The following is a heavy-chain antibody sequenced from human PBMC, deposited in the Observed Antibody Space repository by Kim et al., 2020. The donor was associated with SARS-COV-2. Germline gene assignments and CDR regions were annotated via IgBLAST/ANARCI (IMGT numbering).Heavy chain of an antibody. V-gene: IGHV4-61*01. CDR3: ARVRWFGELLPDY. Sequence: SETLSLTCTVSGGSVSSGSYYWSWIRQPPGKGLEWIGYIYYSGSTNYNPSLKSRVTISVDMSKNQFSLKLSSVTAADTAVYYCARVRWFGELLPDYWGQETLVTVSS. D-gene: IGHD3-10*01. CDR2: IYYSGST. CDR1: GGSVSSGSYY. J-gene: IGHJ4*02.